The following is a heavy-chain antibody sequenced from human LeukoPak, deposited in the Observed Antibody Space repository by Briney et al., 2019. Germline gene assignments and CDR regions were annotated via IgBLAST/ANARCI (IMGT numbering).Heavy chain of an antibody. V-gene: IGHV3-7*05. Sequence: GGSVRLSCTVSGFTFSSYWINWVSQAPGKGPEWVASVNQDGSDQYSVDSVKGRFTISRDNAKDSLYLQMSSLRVEDTAVYYCVRGRPYWGQGALVSVSS. CDR3: VRGRPY. CDR2: VNQDGSDQ. J-gene: IGHJ4*02. CDR1: GFTFSSYW.